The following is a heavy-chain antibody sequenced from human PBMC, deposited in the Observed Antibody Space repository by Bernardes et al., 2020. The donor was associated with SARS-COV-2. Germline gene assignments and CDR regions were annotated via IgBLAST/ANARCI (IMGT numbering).Heavy chain of an antibody. CDR2: INHSGST. J-gene: IGHJ6*02. CDR1: GGSFSGYH. CDR3: ARGKPVTTFYYYYGMDV. Sequence: SETLSLTCAVYGGSFSGYHWSWIRQPPGKGLEWIGEINHSGSTNYNPSLKSRVTISVDTSKNQFSLKLSSVTAADTAVYYCARGKPVTTFYYYYGMDVWGQGTTVTVSS. D-gene: IGHD4-4*01. V-gene: IGHV4-34*01.